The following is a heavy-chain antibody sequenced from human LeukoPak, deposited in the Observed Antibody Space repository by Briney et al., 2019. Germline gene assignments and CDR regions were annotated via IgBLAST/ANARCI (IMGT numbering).Heavy chain of an antibody. CDR1: GGSISSGSYY. D-gene: IGHD3-10*01. J-gene: IGHJ5*02. CDR3: ARDLVDGSGSYYMPNWFDP. V-gene: IGHV4-61*02. CDR2: IYTSGST. Sequence: PSETLSLTCTVSGGSISSGSYYWSWIRQPAGKGLEWIGRIYTSGSTNYNPSLKSRVTISVDTSKNQFSLKLSSVTAADTAVYYCARDLVDGSGSYYMPNWFDPWGQGTLVTVSS.